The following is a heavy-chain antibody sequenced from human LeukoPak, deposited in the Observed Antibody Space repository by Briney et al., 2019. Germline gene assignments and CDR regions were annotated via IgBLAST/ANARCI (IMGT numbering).Heavy chain of an antibody. CDR3: AKDKARYFDWLSY. CDR1: GFTFSSYA. CDR2: ISGSGGST. J-gene: IGHJ4*02. V-gene: IGHV3-23*01. Sequence: GGSLRPSCAASGFTFSSYAMSWVRQAPGKGLEWVSAISGSGGSTYYADSVKGRFTISGDNSKNTLYLQMNSLRAEDTAVYYCAKDKARYFDWLSYWGQGTLVTVSS. D-gene: IGHD3-9*01.